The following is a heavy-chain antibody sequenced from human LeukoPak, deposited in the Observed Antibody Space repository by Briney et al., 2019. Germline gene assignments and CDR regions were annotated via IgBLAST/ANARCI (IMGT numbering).Heavy chain of an antibody. CDR1: GYTFTSYD. J-gene: IGHJ4*02. CDR3: ARLRRGYGGNPEAGRYFDY. Sequence: ASVKVSCKASGYTFTSYDINWVRQATGQGLEWMGWMNPNSGNTGYAQKFQGRVTITRNTSISTAYMELSSLRSEDTAVYYCARLRRGYGGNPEAGRYFDYWGQGTLVTVSS. V-gene: IGHV1-8*03. D-gene: IGHD4-23*01. CDR2: MNPNSGNT.